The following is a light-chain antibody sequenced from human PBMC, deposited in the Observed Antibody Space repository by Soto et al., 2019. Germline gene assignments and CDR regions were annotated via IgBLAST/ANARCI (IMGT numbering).Light chain of an antibody. CDR1: QSVGSY. V-gene: IGKV3-11*01. J-gene: IGKJ2*02. CDR3: QQRSNRPRGT. Sequence: EIVLTQSPATLSLSPGERATLACRASQSVGSYLAWYQHKPGQAPRLLIHDASNRATGIPARFSGSGSGTDFILTISSLWTVYIAVYFCQQRSNRPRGTFGQATKLEIK. CDR2: DAS.